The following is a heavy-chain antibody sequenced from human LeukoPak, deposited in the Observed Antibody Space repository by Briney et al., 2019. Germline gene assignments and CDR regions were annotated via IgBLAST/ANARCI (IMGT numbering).Heavy chain of an antibody. D-gene: IGHD3-16*01. V-gene: IGHV3-30*02. CDR2: IRYDGSII. CDR1: GFTFSSYG. J-gene: IGHJ4*02. Sequence: GGSLRLSSTTSGFTFSSYGMHWVRQAPGKGLEWVTFIRYDGSIITYADSVKGRFTISRDNSKNMLYLQMNSLRTDDTALYYCATDAGGGGWGQGTLVTVSS. CDR3: ATDAGGGG.